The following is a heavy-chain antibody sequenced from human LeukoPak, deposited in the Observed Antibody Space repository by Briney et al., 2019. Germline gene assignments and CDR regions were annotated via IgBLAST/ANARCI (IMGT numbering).Heavy chain of an antibody. Sequence: GGSLRLSCAASGFTFSSYGIHWVRQAPGKGLEWVGVISYDGSTKYYADSVKGRFTISRDNSKKTLYLQMNSLRAEDTAVYYCARDGGIWYFDYWGQGTLVTVSS. CDR3: ARDGGIWYFDY. CDR2: ISYDGSTK. D-gene: IGHD3-16*01. J-gene: IGHJ4*02. CDR1: GFTFSSYG. V-gene: IGHV3-30*03.